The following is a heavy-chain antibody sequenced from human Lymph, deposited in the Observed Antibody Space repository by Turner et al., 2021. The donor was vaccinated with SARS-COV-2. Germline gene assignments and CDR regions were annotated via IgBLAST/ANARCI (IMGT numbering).Heavy chain of an antibody. D-gene: IGHD6-6*01. J-gene: IGHJ4*02. CDR1: GFTFDDYA. CDR3: AKDRGGEQLVRLFDY. CDR2: ISWNSGSI. V-gene: IGHV3-9*01. Sequence: EVQLVGSGGGLVQPGRSLRLSCAASGFTFDDYAMHWVRQAPGKGLEWVSGISWNSGSIGYADSVKGRVTISRDNAKNSLYLQMNSLRAEDTALYYCAKDRGGEQLVRLFDYWGQGTLVTVSS.